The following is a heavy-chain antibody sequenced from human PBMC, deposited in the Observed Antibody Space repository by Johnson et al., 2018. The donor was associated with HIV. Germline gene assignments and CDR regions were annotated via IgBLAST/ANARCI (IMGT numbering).Heavy chain of an antibody. D-gene: IGHD1-1*01. CDR1: GFTFDDYA. CDR3: ARYKLDPHAGGDAFYI. J-gene: IGHJ3*02. CDR2: ISWNSGSI. Sequence: VQLVESGGGLVQPGRSLRLSCAASGFTFDDYAMHWVRQAPGKGLEWVSGISWNSGSIGYADSVKGRFTISRDNAKNSLYLQMNSLRAEDTAVYYCARYKLDPHAGGDAFYIWGQGTMVTVSS. V-gene: IGHV3-9*01.